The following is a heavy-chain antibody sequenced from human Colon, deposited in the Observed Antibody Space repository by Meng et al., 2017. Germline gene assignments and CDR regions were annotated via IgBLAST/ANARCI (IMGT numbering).Heavy chain of an antibody. D-gene: IGHD1-26*01. V-gene: IGHV4-31*01. CDR2: IYKTGDN. J-gene: IGHJ4*02. Sequence: QAPLQGPGPGLVNPSQTLSLTCSVSGGSINSGGNYWSWIRQHPGKGLGWMGYIYKTGDNYYNPSLKSQVTISIDTSKNQFSLNLTSVTAADTAVYYCARARGGIVAEFFDYWGQGILVTVSS. CDR1: GGSINSGGNY. CDR3: ARARGGIVAEFFDY.